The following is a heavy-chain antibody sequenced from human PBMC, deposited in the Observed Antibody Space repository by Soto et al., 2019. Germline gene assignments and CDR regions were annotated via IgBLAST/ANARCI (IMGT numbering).Heavy chain of an antibody. CDR3: ARLGGYYQALDT. CDR1: GGSISNYY. V-gene: IGHV4-59*08. CDR2: IYYSGST. J-gene: IGHJ5*02. Sequence: SSETLSLTCTVSGGSISNYYWSWIRQPPGKGLEWIGYIYYSGSTNYNPSLKSRVTTSVDTSKNQFSLKLSSVTAADTAVYYCARLGGYYQALDTWGQGTLVTVSS. D-gene: IGHD3-22*01.